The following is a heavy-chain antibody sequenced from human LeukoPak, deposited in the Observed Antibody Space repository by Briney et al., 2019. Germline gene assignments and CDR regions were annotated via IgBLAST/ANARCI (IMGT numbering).Heavy chain of an antibody. Sequence: GGSLRLSCAASRFTFSDYSMNWVRPAPGKGLQWVASISSGSVYIYYADSMKGRFTISRDNAKNSMYLQMYSLRAEDTAVYYCARGDSSGWGLDYWGLGTLVTVSS. D-gene: IGHD6-19*01. CDR2: ISSGSVYI. J-gene: IGHJ4*02. CDR3: ARGDSSGWGLDY. CDR1: RFTFSDYS. V-gene: IGHV3-21*01.